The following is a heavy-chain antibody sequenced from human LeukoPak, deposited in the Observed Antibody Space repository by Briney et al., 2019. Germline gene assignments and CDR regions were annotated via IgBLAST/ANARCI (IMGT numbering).Heavy chain of an antibody. J-gene: IGHJ5*02. CDR3: ASHDYDFWSGYSSWFDP. V-gene: IGHV4-34*01. CDR1: GGSFSVYY. D-gene: IGHD3-3*01. CDR2: INHSGST. Sequence: SETLSLTCAVYGGSFSVYYWSWIRQPPGKGLEWIGEINHSGSTNYNPSLKSRVTISVDTSKNQFSLKLSSVTAADTAVYYCASHDYDFWSGYSSWFDPWGQGTLVTVSS.